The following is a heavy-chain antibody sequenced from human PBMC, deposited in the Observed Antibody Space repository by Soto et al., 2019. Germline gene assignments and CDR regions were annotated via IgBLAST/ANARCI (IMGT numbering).Heavy chain of an antibody. J-gene: IGHJ6*02. CDR1: GGTFSSYA. Sequence: QVQLVQSGAEVKKPGSSVKVSCKASGGTFSSYAISWVRQAPGQGLEWMGGIIPIFGTADYAQKFQGRVTITAYEXXSTAYMELSSLRSEDTAVYYCASVLELHYYYGMDVWGQGTTVTVSS. CDR3: ASVLELHYYYGMDV. CDR2: IIPIFGTA. V-gene: IGHV1-69*12. D-gene: IGHD1-7*01.